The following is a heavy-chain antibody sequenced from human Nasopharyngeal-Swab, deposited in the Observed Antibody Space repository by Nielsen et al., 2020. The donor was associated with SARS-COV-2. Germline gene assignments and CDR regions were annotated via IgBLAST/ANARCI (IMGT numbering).Heavy chain of an antibody. D-gene: IGHD3-16*01. J-gene: IGHJ4*02. V-gene: IGHV3-74*01. CDR1: GVSFRKYW. CDR3: VKHQGSSSYL. Sequence: GEYLKISCVASGVSFRKYWMHWVRQAPGKGLVWVSRVNRDGSRTDYADSVRGRFTISRDNAKNTLYLQMNSLRVEDPAVYYCVKHQGSSSYLWGPGTLVTVSS. CDR2: VNRDGSRT.